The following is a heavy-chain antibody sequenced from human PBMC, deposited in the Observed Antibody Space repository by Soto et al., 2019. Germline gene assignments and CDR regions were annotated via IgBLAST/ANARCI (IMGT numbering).Heavy chain of an antibody. CDR3: ARDFDSSGEYYFDY. J-gene: IGHJ4*02. D-gene: IGHD3-22*01. Sequence: QVQLVASGGGVVQPGRSLRLSCAASGFTFSSYGMHWVRQAPGKGLEWVAVIWYDGSNKYYADSVKGRFTISRDNSKNTLYLQMNSLRAEDTAVYYCARDFDSSGEYYFDYWGQGTLVTVSS. CDR1: GFTFSSYG. V-gene: IGHV3-33*01. CDR2: IWYDGSNK.